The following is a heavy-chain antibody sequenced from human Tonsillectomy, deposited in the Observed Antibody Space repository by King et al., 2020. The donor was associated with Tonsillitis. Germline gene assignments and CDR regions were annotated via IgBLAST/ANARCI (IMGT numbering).Heavy chain of an antibody. V-gene: IGHV3-30*09. Sequence: VQLVESGGGVAQPGRSLRLSCSASGFIFSPYTMHWVRQSPGKGLEWVALISFDGRDKIYADSVRGRFAISRDNSANRQFLQMDSLRTEDTGLYYCVRELETVPGDHSYNALDVWGQGTRVTVSS. J-gene: IGHJ6*02. D-gene: IGHD6-19*01. CDR3: VRELETVPGDHSYNALDV. CDR1: GFIFSPYT. CDR2: ISFDGRDK.